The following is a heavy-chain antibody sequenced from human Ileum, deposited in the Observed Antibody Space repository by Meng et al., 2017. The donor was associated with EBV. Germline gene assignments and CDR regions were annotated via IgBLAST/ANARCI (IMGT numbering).Heavy chain of an antibody. CDR3: ARYGRCNGNSFYCFDP. CDR1: GGSFNDYY. CDR2: IDQSGYT. Sequence: QSDTRLLNPSETRSLTCAVYGGSFNDYYWTWLRQPPGKGLEWIGEIDQSGYTKFNPSLSSRATISRDTSNNQFSLRLNSVTAADTALYYCARYGRCNGNSFYCFDPWGQGTLVTVSS. V-gene: IGHV4-34*01. J-gene: IGHJ5*02. D-gene: IGHD4-23*01.